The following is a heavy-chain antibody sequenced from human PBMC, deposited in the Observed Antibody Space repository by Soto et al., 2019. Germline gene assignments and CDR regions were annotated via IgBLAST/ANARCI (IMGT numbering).Heavy chain of an antibody. CDR3: ARDAHSGEGGYCSGGSCYSRAFDI. Sequence: QVQLQQWGAGLLKPSETLSLTCAVYGGSFSGYYWSWIRQPPGTGLEWIGEINHSGSTNYNPSLKSPVNISEYTSKNQFSLKLSSVTAADSAVYYCARDAHSGEGGYCSGGSCYSRAFDICGQGTMVTVSS. V-gene: IGHV4-34*01. CDR1: GGSFSGYY. D-gene: IGHD2-15*01. J-gene: IGHJ3*02. CDR2: INHSGST.